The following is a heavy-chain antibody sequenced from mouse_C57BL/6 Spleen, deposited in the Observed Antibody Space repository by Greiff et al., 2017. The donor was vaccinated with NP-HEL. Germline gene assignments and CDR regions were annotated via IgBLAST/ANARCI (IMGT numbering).Heavy chain of an antibody. D-gene: IGHD2-12*01. J-gene: IGHJ2*01. Sequence: VNVVESGAELVRPGTSVKVSCKASGYAFTNYLIEWVKQRPGQGLEWIGVINPGSGGTNYNEKFKGKATLTADKSSSTAYMQLSSLTSEDSAVYFCAREGAYYSFFDYWGQGTTLTVSS. CDR1: GYAFTNYL. V-gene: IGHV1-54*01. CDR3: AREGAYYSFFDY. CDR2: INPGSGGT.